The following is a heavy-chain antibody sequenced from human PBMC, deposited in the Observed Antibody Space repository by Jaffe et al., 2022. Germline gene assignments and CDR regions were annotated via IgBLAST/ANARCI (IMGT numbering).Heavy chain of an antibody. CDR3: AREDLVRGGPFDY. CDR1: GGSISSGSYY. D-gene: IGHD3-10*01. CDR2: IYTSGST. Sequence: QVQLQESGPGLVKPSQTLSLTCTVSGGSISSGSYYWSWIRQPAGKGLEWIGRIYTSGSTNYNPSLKSRVTISVDTSKNQFSLKLSSVTAADTAVYYCAREDLVRGGPFDYWGQGTLVTVSS. V-gene: IGHV4-61*02. J-gene: IGHJ4*02.